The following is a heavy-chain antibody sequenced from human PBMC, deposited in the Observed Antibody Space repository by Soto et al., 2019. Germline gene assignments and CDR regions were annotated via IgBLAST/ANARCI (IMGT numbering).Heavy chain of an antibody. CDR3: ARHRDSSGDDAFDI. CDR1: GGSISSTTYY. CDR2: FFIGGNT. J-gene: IGHJ3*02. V-gene: IGHV4-39*01. Sequence: SETLSLTCTVSGGSISSTTYYWGWMRQPPGKGLEWIASFFIGGNTYYNPSLKSRVTISVDTSKNQFSLKLSSVTAADTFVYYCARHRDSSGDDAFDIWGQGTKVTVSS. D-gene: IGHD6-19*01.